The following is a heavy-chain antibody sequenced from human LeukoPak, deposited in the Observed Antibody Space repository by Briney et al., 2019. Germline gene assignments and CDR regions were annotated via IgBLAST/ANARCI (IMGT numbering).Heavy chain of an antibody. CDR2: INAGNGNA. Sequence: ASVKVSCKASGYTFTDYGMHWVRQAPGQRLEWMAWINAGNGNAKYSQKLQGRVTMTTDTSTSTAYMELRSLRSDDTAVYYCARQLGYDSSGDWFDPWGQGTLVTVSS. CDR3: ARQLGYDSSGDWFDP. CDR1: GYTFTDYG. J-gene: IGHJ5*02. V-gene: IGHV1-3*01. D-gene: IGHD3-22*01.